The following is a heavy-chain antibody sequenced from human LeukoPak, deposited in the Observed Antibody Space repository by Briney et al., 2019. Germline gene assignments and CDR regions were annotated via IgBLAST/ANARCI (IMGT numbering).Heavy chain of an antibody. J-gene: IGHJ4*02. CDR1: GFTVSNNY. CDR3: ASTIAVAGFDY. V-gene: IGHV3-74*01. CDR2: INTDGSST. D-gene: IGHD6-19*01. Sequence: GGSLRLSCAASGFTVSNNYMTWVRQAPGKGLQWVSRINTDGSSTSYADSVKGRFTISRDNAKNTLYLQMNSLRAEDTAVYYCASTIAVAGFDYWGQGTLVTVSS.